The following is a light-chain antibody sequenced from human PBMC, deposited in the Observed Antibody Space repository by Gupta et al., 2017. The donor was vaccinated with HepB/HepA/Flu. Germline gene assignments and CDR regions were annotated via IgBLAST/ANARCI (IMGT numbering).Light chain of an antibody. CDR3: LQYYSIPCT. Sequence: IGMTQSPDSLPALVGGRATTKCKSRQSVLDASNNNNSLAWYQQKPGQPPKLLIYWASTRQSGVPDRFSGSGSGTEFTLTINSLQAEDVAVYHCLQYYSIPCTFGRGTKLEIK. J-gene: IGKJ2*02. V-gene: IGKV4-1*01. CDR2: WAS. CDR1: QSVLDASNNNNS.